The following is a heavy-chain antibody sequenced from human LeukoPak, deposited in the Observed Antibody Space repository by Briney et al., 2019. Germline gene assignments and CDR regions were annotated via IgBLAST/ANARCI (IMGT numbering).Heavy chain of an antibody. Sequence: PGGSLRLSCAASGFTFSSYGMNWVRQAPGRGLEWVSYISSSSGTKSYADSLKGRFTIPRDNAKNSLYLQMNSLRDEDTAVYYCARGGAARPDYWGQGTLVTVSS. CDR1: GFTFSSYG. D-gene: IGHD6-6*01. CDR2: ISSSSGTK. CDR3: ARGGAARPDY. J-gene: IGHJ4*02. V-gene: IGHV3-48*02.